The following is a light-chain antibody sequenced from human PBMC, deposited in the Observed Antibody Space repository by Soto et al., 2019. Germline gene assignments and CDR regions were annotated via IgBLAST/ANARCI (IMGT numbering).Light chain of an antibody. V-gene: IGLV2-14*01. CDR2: EVS. CDR3: SSYTTSSTQV. Sequence: QSALTQPASVSGSPGQSITISCTGTSSDIGGYKHVSWYQQHPGKAPKLMIYEVSNRPSGVSNRFSGSKSGNTASLTISGLQAEDEADYYCSSYTTSSTQVFGTGTKLPS. J-gene: IGLJ1*01. CDR1: SSDIGGYKH.